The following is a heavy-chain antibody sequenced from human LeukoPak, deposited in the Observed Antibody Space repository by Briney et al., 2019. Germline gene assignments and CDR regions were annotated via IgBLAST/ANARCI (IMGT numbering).Heavy chain of an antibody. CDR1: GFVFSDFY. V-gene: IGHV3-11*05. CDR3: TRDASGDTNSGPRMDV. CDR2: ISPDGSYT. Sequence: PGGSLRLSCAGSGFVFSDFYINWIRHSPGKGLEWLAYISPDGSYTTYGDSVKGRFVISRDNAKNSLYLQMSSLRAEDTAVYYCTRDASGDTNSGPRMDVWGQGTTVTVSS. D-gene: IGHD1-26*01. J-gene: IGHJ6*02.